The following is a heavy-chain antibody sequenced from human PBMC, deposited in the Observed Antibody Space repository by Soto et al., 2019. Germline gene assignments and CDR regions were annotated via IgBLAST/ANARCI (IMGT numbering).Heavy chain of an antibody. CDR2: INPTSGCT. V-gene: IGHV1-2*02. D-gene: IGHD2-2*01. CDR3: ATGYCSSTSCFGAFDI. Sequence: ASVKVSCKASGYTFTGYYMHWVRQAPGQGLEWMGWINPTSGCTNYAQKFQGRVTMTRDTSISTAYMELSRLRSDDTAVYYCATGYCSSTSCFGAFDIWGQGTMVTVSS. CDR1: GYTFTGYY. J-gene: IGHJ3*02.